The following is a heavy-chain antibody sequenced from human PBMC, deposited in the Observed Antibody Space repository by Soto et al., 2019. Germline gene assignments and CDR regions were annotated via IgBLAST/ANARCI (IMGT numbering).Heavy chain of an antibody. Sequence: GESLKIFCKGSGYSFTSYWNGWVRQMPGKGLEWMGNIYPGDSDTRYSPSFEGQVTISANKPISTAYLQWSSLKASDTAMYYCATCIVGATYYFDYWGQGTLVTVSS. V-gene: IGHV5-51*04. CDR2: IYPGDSDT. J-gene: IGHJ4*02. CDR1: GYSFTSYW. CDR3: ATCIVGATYYFDY. D-gene: IGHD1-26*01.